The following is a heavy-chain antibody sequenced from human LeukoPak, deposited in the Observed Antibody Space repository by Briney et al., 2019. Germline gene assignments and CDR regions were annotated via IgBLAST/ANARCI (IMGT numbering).Heavy chain of an antibody. V-gene: IGHV4-39*07. CDR2: IYYSGIT. CDR3: ARAKGGVLAFDY. CDR1: GGSISSSSYY. D-gene: IGHD2-8*01. Sequence: SETLSLTCTVSGGSISSSSYYWGWIRQPPGKGLEWIGSIYYSGITYYNASLESRVTISLDTSKNQFSLKLSSVTAADTAVYYCARAKGGVLAFDYWGQGTLVTVSS. J-gene: IGHJ4*02.